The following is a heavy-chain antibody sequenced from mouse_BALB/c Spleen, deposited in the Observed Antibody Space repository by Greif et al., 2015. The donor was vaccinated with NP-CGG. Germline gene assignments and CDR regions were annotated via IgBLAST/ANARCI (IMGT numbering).Heavy chain of an antibody. J-gene: IGHJ4*01. CDR2: INPYNDGT. D-gene: IGHD2-3*01. CDR1: GYTFTSYV. CDR3: ARTDDGYYVNGYAMDY. V-gene: IGHV1-14*01. Sequence: VQLQQSGPELVKPGASVKMSCKASGYTFTSYVMHWVKQKPGQGLEWIGYINPYNDGTKYNEKFKGKATLTSDKSSSTAYMELSSLTSEDSAVYYCARTDDGYYVNGYAMDYWGQGTSVTVSS.